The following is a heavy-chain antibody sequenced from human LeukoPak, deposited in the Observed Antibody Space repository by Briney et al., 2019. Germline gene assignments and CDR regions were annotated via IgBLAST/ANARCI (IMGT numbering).Heavy chain of an antibody. Sequence: QPGGSLRLSCAASGFTFSSYAMSWVRQAPGKGLEWVSAISGSGGSTYYADSVKGRFTISRDNSKNTLYLQMNSLRAEDTAVYYCAKDLLGYSSSWTNYWGQGTLVTVSS. CDR2: ISGSGGST. D-gene: IGHD6-13*01. CDR3: AKDLLGYSSSWTNY. J-gene: IGHJ4*02. V-gene: IGHV3-23*01. CDR1: GFTFSSYA.